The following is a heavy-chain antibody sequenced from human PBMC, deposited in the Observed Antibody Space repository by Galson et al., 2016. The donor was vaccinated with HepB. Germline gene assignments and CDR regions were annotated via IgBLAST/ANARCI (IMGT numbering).Heavy chain of an antibody. CDR3: ARGGYCISTRCYHPIDY. CDR1: GYTFTSYA. D-gene: IGHD2-2*01. V-gene: IGHV1-3*01. CDR2: INAGTGNP. J-gene: IGHJ4*02. Sequence: SVKVSCKASGYTFTSYAMHWVRQAPGQSLEWMAWINAGTGNPKYSQRLQGRVTITRDTSASTTYMELSSLGSEDTAVYYCARGGYCISTRCYHPIDYWGQGTLVTVSS.